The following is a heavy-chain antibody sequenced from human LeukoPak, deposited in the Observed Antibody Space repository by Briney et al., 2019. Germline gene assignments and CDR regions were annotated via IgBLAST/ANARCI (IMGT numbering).Heavy chain of an antibody. CDR1: GFTFDDYA. J-gene: IGHJ4*02. CDR3: AKDISPGIAVAGLDY. V-gene: IGHV3-9*03. D-gene: IGHD6-19*01. CDR2: ISWNSGSI. Sequence: GRSLRLSCAASGFTFDDYAMHWVRQAPGKGLEWVSGISWNSGSIGYADSVKGRFTISRDNAKNSLYLQMNSPRAEDMALYYCAKDISPGIAVAGLDYWGQGTLVTVSS.